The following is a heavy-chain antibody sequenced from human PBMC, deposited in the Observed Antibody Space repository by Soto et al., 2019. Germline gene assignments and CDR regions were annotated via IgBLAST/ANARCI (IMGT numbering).Heavy chain of an antibody. CDR1: GDSVFDGRW. Sequence: QVQLQESGPGLVKPSGTLSLTCAVSGDSVFDGRWWSWVRLPPGKGLEWIGETHHNGGTNYNQSLKSRVTISVGKSNSHFSLNLSSVTAAYTAVYYCAREGGYRLEYWGQGTLVTVSS. J-gene: IGHJ4*02. CDR2: THHNGGT. CDR3: AREGGYRLEY. D-gene: IGHD1-26*01. V-gene: IGHV4-4*02.